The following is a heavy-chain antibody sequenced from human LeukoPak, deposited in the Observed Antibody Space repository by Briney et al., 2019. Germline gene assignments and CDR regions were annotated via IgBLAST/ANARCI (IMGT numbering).Heavy chain of an antibody. V-gene: IGHV3-21*01. J-gene: IGHJ4*02. CDR3: ARGQIAAAVYFDY. CDR2: ISSSSSYI. CDR1: GFTFSTYS. Sequence: GGSLRLSCAASGFTFSTYSMNWVRQAPGKGLEWVSSISSSSSYIYYADSVKGRFTISRDNAKNSLYLQMNSLRAEDTAVYYCARGQIAAAVYFDYWGQGTLVTVPS. D-gene: IGHD6-13*01.